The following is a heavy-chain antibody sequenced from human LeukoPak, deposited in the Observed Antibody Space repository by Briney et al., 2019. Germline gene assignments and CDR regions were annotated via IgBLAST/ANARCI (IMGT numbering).Heavy chain of an antibody. CDR3: ARVLLWFGELLGNWYFDL. D-gene: IGHD3-10*01. CDR1: GGSISSSSYY. V-gene: IGHV4-39*01. J-gene: IGHJ2*01. Sequence: SETLSLTCTVSGGSISSSSYYWGWIRQPPGKGLEWIGSIYYSGSTYYNPSLKSRVTISVDTSKNQFSLKLSSVTAADTAVYYCARVLLWFGELLGNWYFDLWGRGTLVTVSS. CDR2: IYYSGST.